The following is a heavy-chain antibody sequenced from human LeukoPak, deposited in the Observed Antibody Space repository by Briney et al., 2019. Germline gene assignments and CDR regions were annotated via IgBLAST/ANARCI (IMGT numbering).Heavy chain of an antibody. CDR2: IKQDGSEK. V-gene: IGHV3-7*01. CDR1: RFTFSSYW. J-gene: IGHJ4*02. Sequence: GGSLRLSCAASRFTFSSYWMTWVRQAPGKGLEWVANIKQDGSEKYYVDSVKGRFTISRDNAKKSLYLQMNSLRAEDTAVYFCARARWLQFFDYWGQGTLVTVSS. CDR3: ARARWLQFFDY. D-gene: IGHD5-24*01.